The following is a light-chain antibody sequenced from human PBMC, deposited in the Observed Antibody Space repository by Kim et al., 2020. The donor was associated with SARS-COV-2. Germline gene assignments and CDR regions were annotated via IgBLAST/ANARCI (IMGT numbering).Light chain of an antibody. CDR2: EVS. J-gene: IGLJ2*01. CDR3: SSYAGSNNVV. CDR1: SSDVGGYNY. Sequence: GQSFTLSFPGTSSDVGGYNYVSWYQQQPGKAPKLMIYEVSKRPSGIPDRFSGSKSGNTASLTVSGLQAEDEADYYCSSYAGSNNVVFGGGTKLTVL. V-gene: IGLV2-8*01.